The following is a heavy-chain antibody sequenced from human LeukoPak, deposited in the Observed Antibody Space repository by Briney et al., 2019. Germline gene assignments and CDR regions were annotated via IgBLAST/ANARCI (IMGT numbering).Heavy chain of an antibody. V-gene: IGHV4-4*07. D-gene: IGHD4-17*01. J-gene: IGHJ5*02. Sequence: SETLSLTCTVSGGSISSYYWSWIRQPAGKGLEWIGRIYTSGSTNYNPSLKSRVTMSIDTSKNQFSLKLSSVTAADTAVYYCARAGDYGDFVGWFDPWGQGTLVTVSS. CDR2: IYTSGST. CDR1: GGSISSYY. CDR3: ARAGDYGDFVGWFDP.